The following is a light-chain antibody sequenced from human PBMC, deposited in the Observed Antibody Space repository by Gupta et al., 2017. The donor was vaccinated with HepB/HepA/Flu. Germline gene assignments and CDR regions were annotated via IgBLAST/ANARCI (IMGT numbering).Light chain of an antibody. V-gene: IGKV3-20*01. J-gene: IGKJ1*01. CDR2: AVS. Sequence: EIVLTQSPGTLSLSPGERATLSCRASQSVSSGYLDWYQQKPGQAPRLIIYAVSSRATGIPDRFSGSGSGTDFTLTISRLEPEDFAVYYCQQYGSLTWTFGQGTKVEMK. CDR3: QQYGSLTWT. CDR1: QSVSSGY.